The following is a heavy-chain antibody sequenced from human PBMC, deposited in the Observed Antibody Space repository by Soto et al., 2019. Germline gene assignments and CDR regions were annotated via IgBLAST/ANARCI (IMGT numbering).Heavy chain of an antibody. CDR1: GYTFTSYY. V-gene: IGHV1-46*01. D-gene: IGHD2-15*01. CDR2: INPRGGST. J-gene: IGHJ3*02. Sequence: ASGKVSCKASGYTFTSYYMHWVRQAPGQGLECMGIINPRGGSTSYAQKFQGRVTMTRNTSTSTVYMELSSLRSEDKAVYSCARDEDNDAFDIWGQGTMVTVSS. CDR3: ARDEDNDAFDI.